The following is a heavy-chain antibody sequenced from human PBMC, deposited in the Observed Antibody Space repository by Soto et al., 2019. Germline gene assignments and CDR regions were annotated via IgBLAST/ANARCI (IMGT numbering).Heavy chain of an antibody. Sequence: ASLKVSCKASGYTFTSYGISWVRQAPGQGLEWMGWISAYNGNTNYAQKLQGRVTMTTDTSTSTAYMELRSLRSDDTAVYYCARSEGSSSWYGDYYYYGMDVWGQGTTVTVSS. CDR2: ISAYNGNT. D-gene: IGHD6-13*01. CDR1: GYTFTSYG. CDR3: ARSEGSSSWYGDYYYYGMDV. V-gene: IGHV1-18*01. J-gene: IGHJ6*02.